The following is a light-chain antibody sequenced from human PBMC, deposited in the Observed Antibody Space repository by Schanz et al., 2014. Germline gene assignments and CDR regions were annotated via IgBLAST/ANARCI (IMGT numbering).Light chain of an antibody. V-gene: IGKV1-5*01. CDR1: QSISRW. Sequence: DIQMTQSPSTLSASVGDRVTITCRARQSISRWLAWYQQKPGKAPKVLISDASSLESGVPSRFSGSGSGTEFTLTITSLQTDDGGVYYCQQYNSYPYTFGQGTKLEIK. J-gene: IGKJ2*01. CDR3: QQYNSYPYT. CDR2: DAS.